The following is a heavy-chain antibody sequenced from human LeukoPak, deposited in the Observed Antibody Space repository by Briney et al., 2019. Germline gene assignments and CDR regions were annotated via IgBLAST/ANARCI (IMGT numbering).Heavy chain of an antibody. CDR3: AKDRRQWLVPAFDI. V-gene: IGHV3-9*01. D-gene: IGHD6-19*01. CDR1: GFTLDDYA. Sequence: GGSLRLSCAASGFTLDDYAMHWVRQAPGKGLEWVSGISWNSGSIGYADSVKGRFTISRDNAKNSLYLQMNSLRAEDTALYYCAKDRRQWLVPAFDIWGQGTMVTVSS. CDR2: ISWNSGSI. J-gene: IGHJ3*02.